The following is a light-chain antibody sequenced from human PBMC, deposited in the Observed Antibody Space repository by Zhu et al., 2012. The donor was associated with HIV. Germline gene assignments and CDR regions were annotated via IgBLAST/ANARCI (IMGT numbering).Light chain of an antibody. J-gene: IGKJ5*01. CDR2: AAS. V-gene: IGKV3-11*01. Sequence: IVLTQSPAILSLSPGERVTLSCRASQSVNNYLAWYQQKYGQPPRLLIYAASKRASGIPARFSGSGSGTDFTLTISSLEPEDSAVYYCQQRTNWPPITFGQGTRL. CDR3: QQRTNWPPIT. CDR1: QSVNNY.